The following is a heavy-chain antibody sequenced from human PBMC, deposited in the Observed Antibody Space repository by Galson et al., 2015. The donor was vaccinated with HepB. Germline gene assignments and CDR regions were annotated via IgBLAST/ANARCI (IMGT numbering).Heavy chain of an antibody. Sequence: SLRLSCAASGFTFSGYAMSWARQAPGKGLEWVSAIAGTGGDTYYADSVKGRFTISRDNSKDTLFLQMNSLRAEDTAVYYCAKRECPGGSCRSFYTYWGQGTLVTVSS. D-gene: IGHD2-15*01. J-gene: IGHJ4*02. CDR3: AKRECPGGSCRSFYTY. V-gene: IGHV3-23*01. CDR2: IAGTGGDT. CDR1: GFTFSGYA.